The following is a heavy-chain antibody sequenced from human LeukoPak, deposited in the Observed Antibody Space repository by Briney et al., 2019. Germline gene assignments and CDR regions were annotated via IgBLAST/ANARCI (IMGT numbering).Heavy chain of an antibody. CDR1: GITLSNYG. V-gene: IGHV3-23*01. CDR2: ISDGGGRT. D-gene: IGHD3-22*01. CDR3: AKRGVVIRVILVGFHKEAYYFDS. J-gene: IGHJ4*02. Sequence: GGSLRLSCAVSGITLSNYGMSWVRQAPGKGLEWVAGISDGGGRTNYADSVKGRFTISRDNPKNTIYLRMNSLRAEDTAVYFCAKRGVVIRVILVGFHKEAYYFDSWGQGALVTVSS.